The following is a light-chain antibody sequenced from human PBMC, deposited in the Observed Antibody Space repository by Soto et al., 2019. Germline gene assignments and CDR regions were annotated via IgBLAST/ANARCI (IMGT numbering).Light chain of an antibody. CDR2: DAS. Sequence: EIVLTQSPGTLSLSPGERATLSCRASQSLSSSYLAWYQQKPGQAPRLLIYDASSRATGIPDRFSGSGSGTDFTLSMSRVEPEDYAVYYCQQYGRSPLTFGGGTKVEIK. CDR1: QSLSSSY. V-gene: IGKV3-20*01. J-gene: IGKJ4*01. CDR3: QQYGRSPLT.